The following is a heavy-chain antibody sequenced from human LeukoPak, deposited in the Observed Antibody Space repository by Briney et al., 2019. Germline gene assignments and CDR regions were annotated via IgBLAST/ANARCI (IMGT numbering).Heavy chain of an antibody. CDR3: ATSYDSSGCD. J-gene: IGHJ1*01. D-gene: IGHD3-22*01. CDR2: IKPDGSIQ. V-gene: IGHV3-7*01. CDR1: GSTFSNFW. Sequence: GGSLRLSCTASGSTFSNFWMAWVRQAPGKGLEWVANIKPDGSIQFYGDSVKGRFTISRDNAKNSLYLQMNNLRAEDTALYYCATSYDSSGCDWGQGTLVTVSS.